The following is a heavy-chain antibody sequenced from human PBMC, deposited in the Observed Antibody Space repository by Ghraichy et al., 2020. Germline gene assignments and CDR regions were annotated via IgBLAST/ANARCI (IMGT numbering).Heavy chain of an antibody. V-gene: IGHV4-4*07. CDR3: ARDVYYGSGSYFPYFDS. D-gene: IGHD3-10*01. CDR2: IYRSGST. J-gene: IGHJ4*02. Sequence: SETLSLTCTVSGGSISSYYWTWIRQPAGKGLEWIGRIYRSGSTHYNPSLKSRVTMSLDTSKNQFSLKLSSVTAADTAVYYCARDVYYGSGSYFPYFDSWGQGTLVTVSS. CDR1: GGSISSYY.